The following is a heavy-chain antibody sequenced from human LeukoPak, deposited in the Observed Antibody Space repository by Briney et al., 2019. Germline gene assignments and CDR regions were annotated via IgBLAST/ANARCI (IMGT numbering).Heavy chain of an antibody. CDR3: ASTVLGYCSGGSCPDPCNWFDP. CDR1: GYTFTSYY. J-gene: IGHJ5*02. Sequence: GASVKVSCKASGYTFTSYYMHWVRQAPGQGLEWMGIINPSGGSTSYAQKFQGRVTITRDTSTSTVYMELSSLRSEDTAVYYCASTVLGYCSGGSCPDPCNWFDPWGQGTLVTVSS. D-gene: IGHD2-15*01. CDR2: INPSGGST. V-gene: IGHV1-46*01.